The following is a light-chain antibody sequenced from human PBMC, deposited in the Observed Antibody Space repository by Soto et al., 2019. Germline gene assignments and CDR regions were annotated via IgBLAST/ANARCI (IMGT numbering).Light chain of an antibody. CDR2: AAS. CDR1: QDISNA. Sequence: DIQLTQSPSFLSASVGDRVAITCRVSQDISNALVWYQQKPGKAPKLLIYAASSLQSGVPSRFSGSGSGTDFTLTISSLQSEDFATYFCQQHYSSPLTFGGGTKVEIK. CDR3: QQHYSSPLT. V-gene: IGKV1-9*01. J-gene: IGKJ4*01.